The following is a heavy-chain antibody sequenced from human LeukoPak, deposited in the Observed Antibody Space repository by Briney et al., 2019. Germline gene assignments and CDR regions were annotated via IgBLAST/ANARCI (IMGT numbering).Heavy chain of an antibody. CDR2: ISSSSSYI. D-gene: IGHD6-19*01. CDR3: ARDSPSSGWYTSSKLFDY. J-gene: IGHJ4*02. V-gene: IGHV3-21*01. Sequence: GGSLRLSCAASGFTFSSYEMNWVRQAPGKGLEWVSSISSSSSYIYYADSVKGRFTISRDNAKNSLYLQMNSLRAEDTAVYYCARDSPSSGWYTSSKLFDYWGQGTLVTVSS. CDR1: GFTFSSYE.